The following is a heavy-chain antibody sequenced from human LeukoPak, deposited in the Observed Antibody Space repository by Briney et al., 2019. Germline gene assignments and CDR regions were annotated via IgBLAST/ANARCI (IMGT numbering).Heavy chain of an antibody. CDR3: ARVIRGGSWDALDV. CDR2: IYTSGSAWST. V-gene: IGHV4-4*07. Sequence: SETLSLTCPVSVGSISSDYWSWIRQPAGKGLEWIGRIYTSGSAWSTSYNPSLKSRVTMSVDTSKSQFSLKLSSVTAADTAVYYCARVIRGGSWDALDVWGPGTLVAISS. D-gene: IGHD1-26*01. J-gene: IGHJ3*01. CDR1: VGSISSDY.